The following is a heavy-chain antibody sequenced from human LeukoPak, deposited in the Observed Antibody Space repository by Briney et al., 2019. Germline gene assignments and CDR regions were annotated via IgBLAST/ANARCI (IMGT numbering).Heavy chain of an antibody. J-gene: IGHJ3*02. CDR2: IYYSGST. CDR3: VRGYYDSSGYSNTFDI. Sequence: PSETLSLTCSVSGVSISSSYWSWIRQPPGKGLEWIGFIYYSGSTNYNPSPKSRVTISADTSKNQFSLKLTSVTAADTAVYYCVRGYYDSSGYSNTFDIWGQGTMVTVSS. CDR1: GVSISSSY. V-gene: IGHV4-59*01. D-gene: IGHD3-22*01.